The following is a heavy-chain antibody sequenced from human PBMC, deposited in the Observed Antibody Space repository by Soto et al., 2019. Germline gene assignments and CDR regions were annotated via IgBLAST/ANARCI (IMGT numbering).Heavy chain of an antibody. J-gene: IGHJ4*02. CDR1: GYTFTSYA. D-gene: IGHD1-20*01. Sequence: QVQLVQSGAEEKKPGASVKVSCKASGYTFTSYAMHWVRQAPGQRLEWMGWINAGNGNTKYSQKFQGRVTITRDTSASTAYXELISLRSEDTAVYYCARGITLPTPLDYWGQGTLVTVSS. CDR3: ARGITLPTPLDY. CDR2: INAGNGNT. V-gene: IGHV1-3*05.